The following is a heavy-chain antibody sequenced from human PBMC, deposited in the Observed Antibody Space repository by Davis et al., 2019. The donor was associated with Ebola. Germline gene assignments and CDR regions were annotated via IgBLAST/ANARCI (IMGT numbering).Heavy chain of an antibody. Sequence: MPSETLSLTFAVHGGSFSGYYWSWIRQPPGKGLEWIGYIYYSGSTYYNPSLKSRVTMSVDTSKNQFSLKLSSVTAADTAVYYCARASVGISYWFDPWGQGTLVTVSS. V-gene: IGHV4-30-4*08. CDR2: IYYSGST. J-gene: IGHJ5*02. CDR1: GGSFSGYY. CDR3: ARASVGISYWFDP. D-gene: IGHD2-15*01.